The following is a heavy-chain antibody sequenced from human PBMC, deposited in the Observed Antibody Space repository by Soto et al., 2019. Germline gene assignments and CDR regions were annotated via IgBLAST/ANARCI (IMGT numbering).Heavy chain of an antibody. D-gene: IGHD5-18*01. J-gene: IGHJ5*02. Sequence: ESGGGVVQPGRSLRLSCAASGFTFSSYGMHWVRQAPGKGLEWVAVIWYDGSNKYYADSVKGRFTISRDNSKNTLYLQMNSLRAEDTAVYYCARDRAVYSYGYLGWFDPWGQGTLVTVSS. CDR3: ARDRAVYSYGYLGWFDP. CDR2: IWYDGSNK. V-gene: IGHV3-33*01. CDR1: GFTFSSYG.